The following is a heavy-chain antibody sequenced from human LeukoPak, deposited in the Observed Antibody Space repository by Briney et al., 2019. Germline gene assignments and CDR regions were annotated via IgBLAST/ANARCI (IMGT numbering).Heavy chain of an antibody. CDR3: ARSIKRGLFDY. D-gene: IGHD3-10*01. V-gene: IGHV4-59*01. Sequence: SETLSLTCTVSGGSIGFYYWNWIRHPPGKGLEWIGCVYYNGSSNYNPSLKSRVTISVDPSKIQFSLKLSSVTAADTAVYYCARSIKRGLFDYWGQGSLVTVSS. J-gene: IGHJ4*02. CDR1: GGSIGFYY. CDR2: VYYNGSS.